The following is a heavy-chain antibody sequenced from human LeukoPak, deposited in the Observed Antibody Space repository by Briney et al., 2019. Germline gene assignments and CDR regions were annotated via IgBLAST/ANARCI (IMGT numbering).Heavy chain of an antibody. V-gene: IGHV1-46*01. CDR1: GYTFTSYY. CDR2: INPSGSST. D-gene: IGHD2-2*01. Sequence: ASVKVSCKASGYTFTSYYMHWVRQAPGQGLEWMGIINPSGSSTSYAQKFQGRVTMTRDTSTSTVYMELSSLRSEDTAVYYCARGDIVVVPAANRGFDPWGQGTLVTVSP. J-gene: IGHJ5*02. CDR3: ARGDIVVVPAANRGFDP.